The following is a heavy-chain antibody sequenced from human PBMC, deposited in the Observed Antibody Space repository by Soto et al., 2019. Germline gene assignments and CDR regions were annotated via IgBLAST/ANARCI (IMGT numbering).Heavy chain of an antibody. V-gene: IGHV3-30*18. Sequence: QVQLVESGGGVVQPGRSLRLSCAASGFTFSSYGMHWVRQAPGKGLEWVAVISYDGSNKYYADSVKGRFTISRDNSKNTLYLQMNSLRAEDTAVYYCAHDSSGPHTMVLDAFDIWGQGTMVTVSS. J-gene: IGHJ3*02. CDR3: AHDSSGPHTMVLDAFDI. D-gene: IGHD3-22*01. CDR2: ISYDGSNK. CDR1: GFTFSSYG.